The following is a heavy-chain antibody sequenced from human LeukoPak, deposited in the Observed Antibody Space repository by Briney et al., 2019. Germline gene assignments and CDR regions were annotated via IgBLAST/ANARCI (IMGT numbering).Heavy chain of an antibody. D-gene: IGHD6-13*01. V-gene: IGHV1-24*01. J-gene: IGHJ4*02. CDR2: FDPEDGET. CDR3: ATYLLAAAGDADY. Sequence: ASVKVSCKVSGYTLTELSMHWVRQAPGKGLEWMGGFDPEDGETIYAQKFQGRVAMTEDTSTDTAYMELSSLRAEDAAVYYCATYLLAAAGDADYWGQGTLVTVSS. CDR1: GYTLTELS.